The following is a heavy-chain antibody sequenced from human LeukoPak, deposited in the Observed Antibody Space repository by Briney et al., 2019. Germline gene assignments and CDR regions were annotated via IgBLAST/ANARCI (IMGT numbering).Heavy chain of an antibody. Sequence: GASVKVSYKASGYTFTSYYMHWVRQAPGQGLEWMGIINPSGGSTSYAQKFQGRVTMTRDTSTSTVYMELSSLRSGDTAVYYCARVDLWFGELGWGQGTLVTVSS. CDR3: ARVDLWFGELG. CDR2: INPSGGST. V-gene: IGHV1-46*01. CDR1: GYTFTSYY. J-gene: IGHJ4*02. D-gene: IGHD3-10*01.